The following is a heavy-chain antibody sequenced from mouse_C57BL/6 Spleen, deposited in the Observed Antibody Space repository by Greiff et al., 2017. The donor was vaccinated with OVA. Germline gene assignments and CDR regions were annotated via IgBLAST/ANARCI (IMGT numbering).Heavy chain of an antibody. CDR1: GFSLTSYA. D-gene: IGHD2-4*01. Sequence: VQLQQSGPGLVAPSQSLSITCTVSGFSLTSYAISWVRQPPGKGLEWLGVIWTGGGTNYNSALKSRQSISKDNSKSQVFLKMNSLQTDDTARDYCARGQDDYDYWGQGTTLTVSS. CDR2: IWTGGGT. J-gene: IGHJ2*01. CDR3: ARGQDDYDY. V-gene: IGHV2-9-1*01.